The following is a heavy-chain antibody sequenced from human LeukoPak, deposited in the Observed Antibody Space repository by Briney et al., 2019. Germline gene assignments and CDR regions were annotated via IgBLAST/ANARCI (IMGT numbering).Heavy chain of an antibody. Sequence: ASVKVSCKASGYNFAGFYMHWARQAPGHGLEWMGWINPNSGGTNYAQTFQGRVTVTSDTTMSTAYMELTRLTSDDSAMYYCARSKYDVLTGSPDYWGQGTLVTVSS. CDR3: ARSKYDVLTGSPDY. J-gene: IGHJ4*02. D-gene: IGHD3-9*01. V-gene: IGHV1-2*02. CDR1: GYNFAGFY. CDR2: INPNSGGT.